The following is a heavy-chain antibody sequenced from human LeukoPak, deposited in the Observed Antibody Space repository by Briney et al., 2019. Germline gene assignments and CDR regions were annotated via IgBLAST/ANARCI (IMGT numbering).Heavy chain of an antibody. CDR3: AHGGSNTWGPDY. V-gene: IGHV2-5*02. CDR2: IYWDDDK. J-gene: IGHJ4*02. D-gene: IGHD2-15*01. CDR1: GFSLRTGGGG. Sequence: SGPTLMHPTQTLTLTCTFSGFSLRTGGGGVGWIRQPPGKALEWLALIYWDDDKRYSPSLKSRLTITKDTSKNQVVLTMTNMDPVDTATYYCAHGGSNTWGPDYWGQGTLVTVSS.